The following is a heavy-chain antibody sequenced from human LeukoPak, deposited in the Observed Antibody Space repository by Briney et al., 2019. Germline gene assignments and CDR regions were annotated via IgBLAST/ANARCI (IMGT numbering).Heavy chain of an antibody. Sequence: SETLSPTCTVSGGSISSYYWSWIRQPPGKGLEWIGYIYYSGSTNYNPSLKSRVTISVDTSKNQFSLKLSSVTAADTAVYYCARASGGVGFDYWGQGTLVTVSS. V-gene: IGHV4-59*01. CDR2: IYYSGST. J-gene: IGHJ4*02. CDR1: GGSISSYY. D-gene: IGHD3-16*01. CDR3: ARASGGVGFDY.